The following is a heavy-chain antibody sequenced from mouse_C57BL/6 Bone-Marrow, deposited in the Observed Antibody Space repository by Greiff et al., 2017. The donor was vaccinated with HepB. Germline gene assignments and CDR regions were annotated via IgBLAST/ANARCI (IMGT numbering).Heavy chain of an antibody. J-gene: IGHJ1*03. CDR3: TTYYYGSSYWYFDV. CDR1: GFNIKDDY. V-gene: IGHV14-4*01. CDR2: IDPENGDT. Sequence: VQLQQSGAELVRPGASVKVSCTASGFNIKDDYMHWVKQRPEQGLEWIGWIDPENGDTEYASKFQGKATITADTSSNTAYLQLSSLTSEGTAVYYCTTYYYGSSYWYFDVWGTGTTVTVSS. D-gene: IGHD1-1*01.